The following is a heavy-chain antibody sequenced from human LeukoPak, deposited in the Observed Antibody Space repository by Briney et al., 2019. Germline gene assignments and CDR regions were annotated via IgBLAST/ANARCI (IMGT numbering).Heavy chain of an antibody. CDR2: ISYDGSDK. J-gene: IGHJ4*02. Sequence: GGSLRLSCAASGFTFSSYGMHWVRQAPGKGLEWVAVISYDGSDKYYADSVKGRFTISRDNAKNSLYLQMNSLRAEDTAVYYCARGGRFLEWLSLDYFDYWGQGTLVTVSS. D-gene: IGHD3-3*01. CDR1: GFTFSSYG. V-gene: IGHV3-30-3*01. CDR3: ARGGRFLEWLSLDYFDY.